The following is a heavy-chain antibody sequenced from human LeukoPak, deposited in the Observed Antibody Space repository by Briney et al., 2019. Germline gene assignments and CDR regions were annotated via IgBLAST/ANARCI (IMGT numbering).Heavy chain of an antibody. V-gene: IGHV4-61*02. Sequence: SETLSLTCTVSGGSISSGSYYWSWIRQPAGKGLEWIGRIYTSGSTNYNPSLKSRVTISVDTSKNQFSLKLSSVTAADTAVYYCARADLYCSGGSCYDDAFGIWGQGTMVTVSS. J-gene: IGHJ3*02. CDR1: GGSISSGSYY. CDR2: IYTSGST. CDR3: ARADLYCSGGSCYDDAFGI. D-gene: IGHD2-15*01.